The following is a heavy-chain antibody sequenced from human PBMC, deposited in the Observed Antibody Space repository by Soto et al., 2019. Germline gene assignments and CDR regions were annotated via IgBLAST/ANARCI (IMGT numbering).Heavy chain of an antibody. J-gene: IGHJ6*02. CDR1: GGSISSYY. CDR2: IYYSGST. Sequence: PSETLSLTCTVSGGSISSYYWSWIRQPPGKGLEWIGYIYYSGSTNYNPSLKSRVTISVDTSKNQFSLKLSSVTAADTAVYYCARAGIAVANPIWDYYYGMDVWGQGTTVTVSS. D-gene: IGHD6-19*01. V-gene: IGHV4-59*01. CDR3: ARAGIAVANPIWDYYYGMDV.